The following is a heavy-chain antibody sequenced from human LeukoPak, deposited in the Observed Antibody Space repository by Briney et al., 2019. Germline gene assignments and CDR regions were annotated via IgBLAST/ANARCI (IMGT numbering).Heavy chain of an antibody. CDR3: ARDGRLRWYINWFDP. CDR1: GFTFSSYS. CDR2: ISSSSSYI. J-gene: IGHJ5*02. Sequence: GGSLRLSCAASGFTFSSYSMNWVRQAPGKGLEWVSSISSSSSYIYYADSVKGRFTISRDNAKNSLYLQMNSLRAEDTAVYYCARDGRLRWYINWFDPWGQGTLVTVSS. V-gene: IGHV3-21*01. D-gene: IGHD4-23*01.